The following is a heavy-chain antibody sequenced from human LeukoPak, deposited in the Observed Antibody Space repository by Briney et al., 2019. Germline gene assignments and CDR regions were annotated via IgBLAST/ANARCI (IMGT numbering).Heavy chain of an antibody. D-gene: IGHD6-13*01. CDR2: ISPNSGGT. J-gene: IGHJ4*02. V-gene: IGHV1-2*02. CDR3: ARDPIAAAGSLDY. CDR1: GYTFTGYY. Sequence: ASVKVSCKASGYTFTGYYMHWVRQAPGQVLEWVGWISPNSGGTSYAQKFQDRVTMTRDTSISTAYMELSRLRSDDTALYYCARDPIAAAGSLDYWGQGTLVTVSS.